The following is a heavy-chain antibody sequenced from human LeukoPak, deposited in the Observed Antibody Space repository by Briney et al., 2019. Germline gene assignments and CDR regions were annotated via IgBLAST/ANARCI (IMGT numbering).Heavy chain of an antibody. J-gene: IGHJ4*02. V-gene: IGHV1-69*04. CDR3: ARLLDVLRYFDWLPWAYFDY. CDR2: IIPILGIA. CDR1: GGTFSSYA. Sequence: ASVKLSCKASGGTFSSYAISWVRQAPGQGLEWMGRIIPILGIANYAQKFQGRVTITADKSTSTAYMELSSMRSEDTAVYYCARLLDVLRYFDWLPWAYFDYWGQGTLVTVSS. D-gene: IGHD3-9*01.